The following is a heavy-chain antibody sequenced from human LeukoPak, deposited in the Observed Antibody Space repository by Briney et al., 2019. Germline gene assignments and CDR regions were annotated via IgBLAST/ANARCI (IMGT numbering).Heavy chain of an antibody. CDR2: IYTSGST. D-gene: IGHD2-2*02. V-gene: IGHV4-4*07. CDR3: ARDLSAYCSSTSCYKGGIDP. J-gene: IGHJ5*02. CDR1: GGSISSYY. Sequence: SETLSLTCTVSGGSISSYYWSWIRQPAGKGLEWIGRIYTSGSTNYNPSHKSRVTMSVDTSKNQFSLKLSSVTAADTAVYYCARDLSAYCSSTSCYKGGIDPWGQGTLVTVSS.